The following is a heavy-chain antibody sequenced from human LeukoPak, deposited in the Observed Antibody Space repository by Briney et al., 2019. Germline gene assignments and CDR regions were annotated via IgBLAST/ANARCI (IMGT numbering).Heavy chain of an antibody. CDR3: ARESAGPNCSSTSCYFRRVN. D-gene: IGHD2-2*01. CDR2: INPNSGGT. J-gene: IGHJ4*02. V-gene: IGHV1-2*02. CDR1: GYTFTGYY. Sequence: ASVKVSCKASGYTFTGYYMHWVRQAPGQGLEWMGWINPNSGGTNYAQKFQGRVTMTRDTSISTAYTELSRLRSDDTAVYYCARESAGPNCSSTSCYFRRVNWGQGTLVTVSS.